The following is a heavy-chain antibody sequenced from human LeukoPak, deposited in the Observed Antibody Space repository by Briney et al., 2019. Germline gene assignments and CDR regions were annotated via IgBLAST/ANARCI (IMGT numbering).Heavy chain of an antibody. Sequence: GESLKISCKGGGDNFNNYWIVWVSQMPGKGLEWMGVIYLDDSETKYGPSFQGQVTISADKSISTAYLQWSSLKASDTAMYYCARMVIRGRGVIINYARWFDPWGQGTLVTVSS. CDR2: IYLDDSET. CDR1: GDNFNNYW. D-gene: IGHD3-10*01. V-gene: IGHV5-51*01. CDR3: ARMVIRGRGVIINYARWFDP. J-gene: IGHJ5*02.